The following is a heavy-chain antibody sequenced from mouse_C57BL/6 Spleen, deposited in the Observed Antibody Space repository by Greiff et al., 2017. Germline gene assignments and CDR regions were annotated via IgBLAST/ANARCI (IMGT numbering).Heavy chain of an antibody. CDR3: ARSLTTVVATGEY. CDR1: GYTFTDYY. Sequence: VQLQQSGPELVKPGASVKISCKASGYTFTDYYMNWVKQSHGKSLEWIGDINPNNGGTSYNQKFKGKATLTVDKSSSTAYMELRSLTSEDSAVYYCARSLTTVVATGEYWGQGTTLTVSS. D-gene: IGHD1-1*01. V-gene: IGHV1-26*01. J-gene: IGHJ2*01. CDR2: INPNNGGT.